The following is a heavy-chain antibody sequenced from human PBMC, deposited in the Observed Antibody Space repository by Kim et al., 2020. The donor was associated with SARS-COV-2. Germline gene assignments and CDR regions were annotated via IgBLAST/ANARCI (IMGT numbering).Heavy chain of an antibody. CDR3: ARALHSSGWNPFDY. J-gene: IGHJ4*02. Sequence: GGSLRLSCAASGFTFSSYDMHWVRQATGKGLEWVSAIGTAGDPYYPGSVKGRFTISRENAKNSLYLQMNSLRAGDTAVYYCARALHSSGWNPFDYWGQGTLVTVSS. CDR1: GFTFSSYD. V-gene: IGHV3-13*05. D-gene: IGHD6-19*01. CDR2: IGTAGDP.